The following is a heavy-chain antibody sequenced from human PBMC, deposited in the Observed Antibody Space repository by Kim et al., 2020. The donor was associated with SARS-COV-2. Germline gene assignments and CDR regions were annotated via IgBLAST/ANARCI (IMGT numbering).Heavy chain of an antibody. CDR1: GFTFSNYE. V-gene: IGHV3-30*04. CDR2: ITGDSNGK. J-gene: IGHJ5*01. CDR3: ARDFDF. Sequence: GGSLRLSCAASGFTFSNYEIHWVRRAPGRGLEWVSLITGDSNGKYYADSVKGRFTISRDNSQNTVYLQMNSLRLEDTAVYFCARDFDFWGQGTLVTASS.